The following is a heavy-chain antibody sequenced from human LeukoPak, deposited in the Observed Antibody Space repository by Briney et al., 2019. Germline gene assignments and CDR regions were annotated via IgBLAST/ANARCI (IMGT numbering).Heavy chain of an antibody. CDR1: GGTFSSYA. CDR2: IIPIFGTA. D-gene: IGHD3-10*01. V-gene: IGHV1-69*05. CDR3: AKFSQLGSPSDY. Sequence: GASVKVSCKASGGTFSSYAISWVRQAPGQGLEWMGGIIPIFGTANYAQKFQGRVTITTDASTSTAYMELSSLRSEDTAVYYCAKFSQLGSPSDYWGQGTLVTVSS. J-gene: IGHJ4*02.